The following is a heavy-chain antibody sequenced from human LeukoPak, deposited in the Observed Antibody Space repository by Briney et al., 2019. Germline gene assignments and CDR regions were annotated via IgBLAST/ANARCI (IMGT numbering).Heavy chain of an antibody. Sequence: GGSLRLSCAASGFTFSSYWMSWVRQAPGKGLEWVANIKQDGSEKYYVDSVKGRFTISRDNAKNSLYLQMNSLRAEDTAVYYCARDGWELPRRGWDVWGKGTTVTISS. V-gene: IGHV3-7*01. CDR1: GFTFSSYW. CDR2: IKQDGSEK. D-gene: IGHD1-26*01. J-gene: IGHJ6*04. CDR3: ARDGWELPRRGWDV.